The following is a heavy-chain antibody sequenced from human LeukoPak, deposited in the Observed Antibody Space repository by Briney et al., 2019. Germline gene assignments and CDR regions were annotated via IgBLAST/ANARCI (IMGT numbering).Heavy chain of an antibody. CDR3: TKEGIATACLDY. V-gene: IGHV3-43*01. D-gene: IGHD6-13*01. CDR2: ISWDGGST. J-gene: IGHJ4*02. CDR1: GFTFDDYT. Sequence: GGSLRLSCAASGFTFDDYTMHWVRQAPGKGLEGVSLISWDGGSTYYADSVKGRFTISRDNSKNSLYLQMNSLRTEDTALYYCTKEGIATACLDYWGQGTLVTVSS.